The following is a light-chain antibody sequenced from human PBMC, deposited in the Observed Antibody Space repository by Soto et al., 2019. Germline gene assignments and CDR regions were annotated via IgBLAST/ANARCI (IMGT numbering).Light chain of an antibody. CDR3: QQSYSAPHT. CDR2: AAS. V-gene: IGKV1-39*01. J-gene: IGKJ5*01. Sequence: DIQMTQSPPSLSASVGDRVTITCRTSQSISSYLNWYQQKPGKAPKLLIYAASSLQSGVPSRFSGSASGTDFTLTISSLQPEDFATYYCQQSYSAPHTFGQGTRLEIK. CDR1: QSISSY.